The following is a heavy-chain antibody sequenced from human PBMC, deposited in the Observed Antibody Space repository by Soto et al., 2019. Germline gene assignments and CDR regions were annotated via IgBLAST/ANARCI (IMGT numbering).Heavy chain of an antibody. Sequence: QVQLVQSGAEVKKPGASVKVSCKASGYTFSTYYMHWVRQAPGQGYEWMGIINPSGGSTTYAQKFQGRVTMTRDTSTITVYMELSSAKSEDTAVYYCARYDYNGYYFDYWGQGTLVTVSS. D-gene: IGHD4-4*01. J-gene: IGHJ4*02. V-gene: IGHV1-46*01. CDR1: GYTFSTYY. CDR2: INPSGGST. CDR3: ARYDYNGYYFDY.